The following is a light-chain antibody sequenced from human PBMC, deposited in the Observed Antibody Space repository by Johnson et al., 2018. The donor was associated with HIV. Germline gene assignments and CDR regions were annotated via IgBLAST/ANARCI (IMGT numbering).Light chain of an antibody. Sequence: VLTQPPSVSAAPGQKVTISCSGSSSNIGNNYVSWYQQIPGTAPKLLIYDNNKRPSGIPDRFSGSKSGTSATLGITGLQTGDEADYYCGTWDSSLSAYVFGTGTKVTVL. CDR3: GTWDSSLSAYV. CDR1: SSNIGNNY. J-gene: IGLJ1*01. V-gene: IGLV1-51*01. CDR2: DNN.